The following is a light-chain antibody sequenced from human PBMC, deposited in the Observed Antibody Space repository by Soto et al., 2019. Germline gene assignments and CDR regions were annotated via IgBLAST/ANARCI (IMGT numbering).Light chain of an antibody. V-gene: IGKV1-39*01. CDR1: QSIRNY. CDR3: QQRYSTPYT. J-gene: IGKJ2*01. CDR2: VAS. Sequence: DIQMTQSPSSLSASVGDRVTITCRASQSIRNYVNWYQQKPGKAPKFLIYVASTLQSGVPSRFIVSGSGTYFTLTISSLQPEDFATYYCQQRYSTPYTFGPGTKLEIK.